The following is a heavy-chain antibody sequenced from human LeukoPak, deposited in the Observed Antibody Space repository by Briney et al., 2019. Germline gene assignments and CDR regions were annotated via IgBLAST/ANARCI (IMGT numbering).Heavy chain of an antibody. J-gene: IGHJ5*02. CDR1: GFTFSSYG. V-gene: IGHV3-21*01. CDR2: ISYAGTYI. Sequence: PGGSLRLSCAASGFTFSSYGMHWVRQAPGKGLEWVSSISYAGTYIYYADSVKGRFTISRDNAKNSLYLQMDSLRAEDTAVYYCAKAAIPGTTANWFDPWGQGTLVTVSS. D-gene: IGHD1-7*01. CDR3: AKAAIPGTTANWFDP.